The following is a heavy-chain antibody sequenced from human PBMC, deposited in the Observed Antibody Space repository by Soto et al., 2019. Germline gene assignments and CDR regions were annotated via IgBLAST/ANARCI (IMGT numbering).Heavy chain of an antibody. CDR2: ISAYNGNT. V-gene: IGHV1-18*01. D-gene: IGHD3-16*01. J-gene: IGHJ4*02. CDR1: GYTFTNFG. CDR3: ARGGTPLDY. Sequence: QVQLVQSGAEVKKPGASVKVSCKASGYTFTNFGISWVRQAPGQGLEWMGWISAYNGNTNYSQNFQGRVTQTTDTSTSPAXMAXRRLRSDETAVYXXARGGTPLDYWGQGTLVSVSS.